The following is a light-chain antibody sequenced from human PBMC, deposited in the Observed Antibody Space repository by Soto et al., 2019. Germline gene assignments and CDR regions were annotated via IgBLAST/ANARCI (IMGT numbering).Light chain of an antibody. CDR3: QKYKGAPRT. V-gene: IGKV1-27*01. CDR2: AAS. CDR1: QGINNT. Sequence: DIQLTQSPSSLSASVGDRVTITCRASQGINNTLVWYQQKSGKVPSLLIFAASTLQSGVPSRFSGSGFGTLFTLTISGLQAEDVATYYCQKYKGAPRTFGQGTKVEMK. J-gene: IGKJ1*01.